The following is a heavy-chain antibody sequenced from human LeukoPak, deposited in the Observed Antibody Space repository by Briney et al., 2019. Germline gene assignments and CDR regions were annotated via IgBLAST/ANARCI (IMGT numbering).Heavy chain of an antibody. Sequence: SGGSLRLSCAASGFTFDDYGMSWVRQAPGKGLEWVSAISGSGGSTYYADSVKGRFTISRDNSKNTLYLQMNSLRAEDTAVYYCAKVRGQNGDLAVMDYWGQGTLVTVSS. CDR2: ISGSGGST. J-gene: IGHJ4*02. CDR1: GFTFDDYG. CDR3: AKVRGQNGDLAVMDY. D-gene: IGHD4-17*01. V-gene: IGHV3-23*01.